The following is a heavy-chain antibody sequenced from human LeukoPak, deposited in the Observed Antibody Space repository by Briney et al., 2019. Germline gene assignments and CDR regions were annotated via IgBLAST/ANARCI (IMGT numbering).Heavy chain of an antibody. CDR2: IIPIFGTA. D-gene: IGHD4-17*01. CDR1: GFAFSSYA. Sequence: GGSLRLSCAAAGFAFSSYAISWVRQAPGQGLEWMGGIIPIFGTANYAQKFQGRVTMTRNTSISTAYMELSSLRSEDTAVYYCARGRTTVKRYDYWGQGTLVTVSS. V-gene: IGHV1-69*05. CDR3: ARGRTTVKRYDY. J-gene: IGHJ4*02.